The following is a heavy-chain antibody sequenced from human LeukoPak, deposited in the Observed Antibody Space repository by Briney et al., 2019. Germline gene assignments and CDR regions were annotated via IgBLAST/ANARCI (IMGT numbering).Heavy chain of an antibody. CDR3: ASSYYDFWSGYYAKDYYGMDV. J-gene: IGHJ6*02. V-gene: IGHV4-4*07. CDR1: GGSISSYY. Sequence: KPSETLSLTCTVFGGSISSYYWSWIRQPAGKGLEWIGRIYTSGSTNYNPSLKSRVTMSVDTSKNQFSLKLSSVTAADTAVYYCASSYYDFWSGYYAKDYYGMDVWGQGTTVTVSS. D-gene: IGHD3-3*01. CDR2: IYTSGST.